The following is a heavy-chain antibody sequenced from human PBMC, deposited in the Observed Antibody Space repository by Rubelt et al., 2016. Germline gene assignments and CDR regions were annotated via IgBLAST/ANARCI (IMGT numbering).Heavy chain of an antibody. J-gene: IGHJ4*02. D-gene: IGHD2-15*01. CDR1: GFTFSSYA. Sequence: EVQLLESGGGLVQPGGSLRLSCAASGFTFSSYAMSWVRQAPGKGLEWVSAISDSGGSTYYSGGSTYYADSVTGRFTNSRNNSKNTLSLERNSRRGEETAIEYCAKSGCSGGSCYFYYFDSWGQGTLVTVSS. CDR2: ISDSGGSTYYSGGST. V-gene: IGHV3-23*01. CDR3: AKSGCSGGSCYFYYFDS.